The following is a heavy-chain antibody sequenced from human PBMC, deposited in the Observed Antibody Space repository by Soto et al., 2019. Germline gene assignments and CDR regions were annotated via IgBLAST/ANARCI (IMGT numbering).Heavy chain of an antibody. V-gene: IGHV3-21*01. CDR1: GFTFSSYS. Sequence: GSLRLSCAASGFTFSSYSMNWVRQAPGKGLEWVSSISSSSSYIYYADSVKGRFTISRDNAKNSLYLQMNSLRAEDTAVYYCARDKGRITIFGVDRGPEDAFDIWGQGTMVTVSS. J-gene: IGHJ3*02. D-gene: IGHD3-3*01. CDR2: ISSSSSYI. CDR3: ARDKGRITIFGVDRGPEDAFDI.